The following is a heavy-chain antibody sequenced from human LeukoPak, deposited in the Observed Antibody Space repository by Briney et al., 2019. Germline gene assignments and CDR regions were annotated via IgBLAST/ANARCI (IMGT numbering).Heavy chain of an antibody. Sequence: PGGSLRLSCAASGFTFSSYAMSWVRQAPGKGLEWVSAISGGGGSTYYADSVKGRFTISRDNSKNTLYLQMNSPRAEDTAVYYCAKGRLLWFGELPDYWGQGTLVTVSS. CDR2: ISGGGGST. V-gene: IGHV3-23*01. CDR1: GFTFSSYA. J-gene: IGHJ4*02. D-gene: IGHD3-10*01. CDR3: AKGRLLWFGELPDY.